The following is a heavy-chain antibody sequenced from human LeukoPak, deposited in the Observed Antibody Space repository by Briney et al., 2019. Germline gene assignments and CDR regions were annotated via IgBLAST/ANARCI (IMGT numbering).Heavy chain of an antibody. J-gene: IGHJ4*02. D-gene: IGHD6-6*01. CDR2: INPNSGGT. CDR3: ARALQGAIAAADY. Sequence: ASVKVSCKASGYTFTGYYMHWVRQAPGQGLEWMGWINPNSGGTNYAQKFQGRVTMTKDTSISTAYMELSRLRSDDTAVYYCARALQGAIAAADYWGQGTLVTVSS. CDR1: GYTFTGYY. V-gene: IGHV1-2*02.